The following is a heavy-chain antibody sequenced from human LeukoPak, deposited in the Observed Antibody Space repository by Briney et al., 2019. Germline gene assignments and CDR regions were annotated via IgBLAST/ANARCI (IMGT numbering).Heavy chain of an antibody. J-gene: IGHJ4*02. Sequence: GGSLRLSCAASGFTFSSYAMHWVRQAPGKGLEWVAVISYDGSNKYYADSVKGRFTISRDNSKNTLYLQMNSLRAEDTAAYYCASGDYLDYWGQGTLVTVSS. CDR1: GFTFSSYA. V-gene: IGHV3-30-3*01. D-gene: IGHD4-17*01. CDR3: ASGDYLDY. CDR2: ISYDGSNK.